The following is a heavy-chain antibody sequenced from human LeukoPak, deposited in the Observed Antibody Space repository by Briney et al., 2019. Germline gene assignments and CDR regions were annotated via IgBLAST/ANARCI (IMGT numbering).Heavy chain of an antibody. J-gene: IGHJ4*02. CDR3: AKAVTSIVVVSFDY. D-gene: IGHD2-15*01. Sequence: PGESLRLSCAASGFTFSSYAMSWVRQAPGKGLEWVSAISGSVGSTYYADSVKGRFTISRDNSKNTLYLQMNSLRAEDTAVYYCAKAVTSIVVVSFDYWGQGTLVTVSS. CDR2: ISGSVGST. V-gene: IGHV3-23*01. CDR1: GFTFSSYA.